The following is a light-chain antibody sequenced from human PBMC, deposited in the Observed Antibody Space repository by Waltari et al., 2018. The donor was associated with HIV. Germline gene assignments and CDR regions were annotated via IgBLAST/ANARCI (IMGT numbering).Light chain of an antibody. V-gene: IGKV1-9*01. Sequence: DIQLTQSPSFLSASVGDRVTITCRASQDINTYLAWYQKIPGGTPKLLIYAASTLHSGVPSRFSGSGSGTEFTLTISTLQSEDCSTYYCQQLYRYPLSFGGGTKV. CDR3: QQLYRYPLS. CDR2: AAS. CDR1: QDINTY. J-gene: IGKJ4*01.